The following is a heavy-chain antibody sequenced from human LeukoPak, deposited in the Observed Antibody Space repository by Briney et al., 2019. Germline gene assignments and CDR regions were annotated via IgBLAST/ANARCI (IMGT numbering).Heavy chain of an antibody. CDR2: INSDGSWT. Sequence: GGSLRLSCAASGNYWMHWVRQAQGKGLVWVSHINSDGSWTSYADSVKGRFTISKDNAKNTVYLQMNNLRAEDTAVYYCVSFYETYWGRGTLVTVSS. CDR3: VSFYETY. CDR1: GNYW. J-gene: IGHJ4*02. V-gene: IGHV3-74*01. D-gene: IGHD2-2*01.